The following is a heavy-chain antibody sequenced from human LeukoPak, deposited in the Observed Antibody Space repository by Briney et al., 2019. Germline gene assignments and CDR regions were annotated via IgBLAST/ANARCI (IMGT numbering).Heavy chain of an antibody. J-gene: IGHJ6*02. CDR1: GFTFSSYG. CDR2: ISYDGSNK. CDR3: AKDRSKALYYYGMDV. V-gene: IGHV3-30*18. Sequence: GGSLRLFCAASGFTFSSYGMHWVRQAPGKGLEWVAVISYDGSNKYYADSVKGRFTISRDNSKNTLYLQMNSLRAEDTAVYYCAKDRSKALYYYGMDVWGQGTTVTVSS.